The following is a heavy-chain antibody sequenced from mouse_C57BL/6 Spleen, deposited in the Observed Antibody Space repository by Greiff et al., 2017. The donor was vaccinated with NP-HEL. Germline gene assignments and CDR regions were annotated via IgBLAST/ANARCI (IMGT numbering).Heavy chain of an antibody. V-gene: IGHV5-6*01. Sequence: EVMLVESGGDLVKPGGSLKLSCAASGFTFSSYGMSWVRQTPDKRLEWVATISSGGSYTYYPDSVKGRFTISRDNAKNTLYLQMSSLKSEDTAMYYCARPFITTVVANAMDYWGQGTSVTVSS. CDR2: ISSGGSYT. D-gene: IGHD1-1*01. J-gene: IGHJ4*01. CDR1: GFTFSSYG. CDR3: ARPFITTVVANAMDY.